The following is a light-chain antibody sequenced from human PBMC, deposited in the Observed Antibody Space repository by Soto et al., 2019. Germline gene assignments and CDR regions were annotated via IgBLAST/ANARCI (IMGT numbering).Light chain of an antibody. J-gene: IGKJ3*01. V-gene: IGKV1-12*01. Sequence: DIQMTQSPSSVSASVGDRVTITCRAIQDILSWLAWYQQKPGEAPRLLIYASSNLQSGVPSRFSGSGSGTDFTLTISSLQPEEFATYYCQQANSFPITFGPGTILDIK. CDR3: QQANSFPIT. CDR2: ASS. CDR1: QDILSW.